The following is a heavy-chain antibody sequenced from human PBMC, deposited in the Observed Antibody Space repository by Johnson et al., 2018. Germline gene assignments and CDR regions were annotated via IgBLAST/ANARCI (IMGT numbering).Heavy chain of an antibody. CDR2: IKSKTDGGTT. D-gene: IGHD3-10*01. CDR1: GFTFNIAS. Sequence: VQLVQSGGGVVQPGRSLRLSCAASGFTFNIASMSWVRQSPGKGLEWVGRIKSKTDGGTTDYTAPVKGRFTISRDDSTNTLYLQMNSLKTEDTAVYYCSTDGANWGQGTLVTVSS. J-gene: IGHJ1*01. CDR3: STDGAN. V-gene: IGHV3-15*01.